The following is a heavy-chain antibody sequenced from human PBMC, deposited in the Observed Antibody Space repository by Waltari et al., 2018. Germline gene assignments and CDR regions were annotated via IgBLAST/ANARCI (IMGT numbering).Heavy chain of an antibody. CDR3: ARDLRYNWNEQSPDY. Sequence: EVQLVESGGGVVRPGGSLRLSCAASGFTFDDYGMSWVRPAPGKGVEWVSGINWNGGSTGYADSVKGRFTISRNKAKNSLYLQMNSLRAEDTALYYCARDLRYNWNEQSPDYWGQGTLVTVSS. CDR2: INWNGGST. V-gene: IGHV3-20*04. CDR1: GFTFDDYG. J-gene: IGHJ4*02. D-gene: IGHD1-1*01.